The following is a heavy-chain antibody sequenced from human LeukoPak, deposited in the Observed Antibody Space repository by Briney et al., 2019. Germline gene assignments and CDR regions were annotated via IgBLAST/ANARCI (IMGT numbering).Heavy chain of an antibody. Sequence: PSETLSLTCTASGGSISSYYWSWIRQPPGKGLEWVGYIYYGGSTNYNPSPKNRVTISVDTSKNQFSLKLSSVTAADTAVYYCARAVAGRGDYFDYWGQGTLVTVS. CDR3: ARAVAGRGDYFDY. D-gene: IGHD6-19*01. J-gene: IGHJ4*02. CDR1: GGSISSYY. V-gene: IGHV4-59*01. CDR2: IYYGGST.